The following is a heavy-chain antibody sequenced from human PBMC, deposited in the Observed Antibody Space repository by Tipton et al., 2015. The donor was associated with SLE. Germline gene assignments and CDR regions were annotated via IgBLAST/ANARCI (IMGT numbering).Heavy chain of an antibody. V-gene: IGHV5-51*03. CDR3: ARGRVVGVSDALDT. J-gene: IGHJ3*02. CDR1: GYSFTSYW. Sequence: QLVQSGAEVKKPGESLKISCKGSGYSFTSYWIGWVRQMPGKGLGWMGIIYPGDSDTRYSPSFQGQVTSSADKSISTAYRQWSSRKASDTASNYCARGRVVGVSDALDTWGQGTMFTVPS. D-gene: IGHD1-26*01. CDR2: IYPGDSDT.